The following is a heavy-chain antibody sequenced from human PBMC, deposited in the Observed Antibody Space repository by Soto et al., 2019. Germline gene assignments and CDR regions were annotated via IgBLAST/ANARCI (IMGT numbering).Heavy chain of an antibody. J-gene: IGHJ5*02. CDR1: GGTFSRYT. Sequence: QVQLVQSGAAVKKPGSSVKVSCKASGGTFSRYTINWVRQAPGQGLEWMGRIIPIAAIANYTQKFQGRVTITVDKSSTXAYLELGSVRSDDTAVYYCARGSTIVRGAPSWFDPWGQGTLVTVSS. CDR3: ARGSTIVRGAPSWFDP. D-gene: IGHD3-10*01. CDR2: IIPIAAIA. V-gene: IGHV1-69*02.